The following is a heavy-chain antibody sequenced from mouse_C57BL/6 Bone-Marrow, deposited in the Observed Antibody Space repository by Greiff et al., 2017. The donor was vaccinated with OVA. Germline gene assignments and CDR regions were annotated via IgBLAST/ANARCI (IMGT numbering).Heavy chain of an antibody. CDR3: AREGPYLDY. V-gene: IGHV3-5*01. J-gene: IGHJ2*01. Sequence: EVKLQESGPGLVKPSQTVFLTCTVTGISITTGNYRWSWIRQFPGNKLEWIGYIYYSGTITYNPSLTSLTTITRDTPKNQFFLEMNSLAAEDTATYYCAREGPYLDYWGQGTTLTVSS. D-gene: IGHD3-3*01. CDR1: GISITTGNYR. CDR2: IYYSGTI.